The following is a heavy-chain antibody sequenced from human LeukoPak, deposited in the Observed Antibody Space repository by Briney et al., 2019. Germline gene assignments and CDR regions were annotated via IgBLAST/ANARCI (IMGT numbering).Heavy chain of an antibody. CDR3: AKERGMTTSNYFDY. V-gene: IGHV4-59*01. CDR2: IYSSGST. CDR1: GXSITSYY. J-gene: IGHJ4*02. D-gene: IGHD4-17*01. Sequence: SETLSLTCTVSGXSITSYYWSWIRQPPGKGLEWIGYIYSSGSTYYNPSLKSRVAMSLDTSKNQLSLHLSSVTAADTAMYYCAKERGMTTSNYFDYWGQGTPVTVSS.